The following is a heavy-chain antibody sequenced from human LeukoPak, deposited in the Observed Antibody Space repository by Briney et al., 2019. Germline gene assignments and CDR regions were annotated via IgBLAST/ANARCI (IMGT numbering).Heavy chain of an antibody. V-gene: IGHV4-38-2*02. CDR3: ARVGRTPQGWWFDP. CDR2: IYHSGST. D-gene: IGHD1-1*01. Sequence: PSETLSLTCSVSGYSINSAYNWGWIRQPPGKGLEWIGSIYHSGSTYYNPSLKSRVTKSVDTSKNQFSLKLSSVTAGDTAVYYCARVGRTPQGWWFDPWGQGTLVTVSS. J-gene: IGHJ5*02. CDR1: GYSINSAYN.